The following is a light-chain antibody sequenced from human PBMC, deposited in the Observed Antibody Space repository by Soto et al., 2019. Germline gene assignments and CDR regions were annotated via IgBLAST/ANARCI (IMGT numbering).Light chain of an antibody. CDR2: AAS. V-gene: IGKV3-15*01. CDR1: QNVNSD. CDR3: QQYSNWPPIT. J-gene: IGKJ5*01. Sequence: EIVMTQSPATLSVSPGERATLSCRASQNVNSDLAWYQQKPGQAPRLLIYAASTRATGIPPRFSGSGSGKEFPLNISSLQSEDFAVYYCQQYSNWPPITFGQGTRLEIK.